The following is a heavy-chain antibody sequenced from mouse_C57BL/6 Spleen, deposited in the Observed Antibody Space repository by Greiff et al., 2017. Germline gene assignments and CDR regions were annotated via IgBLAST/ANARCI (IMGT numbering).Heavy chain of an antibody. J-gene: IGHJ4*01. CDR1: GFTFSDYG. CDR2: ISSGSSTI. Sequence: EVKLMESGGGLVKPGGSLKLSCAASGFTFSDYGMHWVRQAPEKGLEWVAYISSGSSTIYYADTVKGRFTISRDNAKNTLFLQMTSLRSEDTAMYYCARRDGYYAMDYGGQGTSVTVSS. V-gene: IGHV5-17*01. D-gene: IGHD2-3*01. CDR3: ARRDGYYAMDY.